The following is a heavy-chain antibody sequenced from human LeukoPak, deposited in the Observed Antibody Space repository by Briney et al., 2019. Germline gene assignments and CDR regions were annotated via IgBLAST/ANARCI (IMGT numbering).Heavy chain of an antibody. Sequence: PSETLSLTCTVSGGSISSYYWSWIRQPPGKGLEWVGYIYTSGSTNYNPSLKSRVTISVDTSKNQFSLKLSSVTAADTAVYYCASLIDPRYSSSWYYFDYWGRGTLVTVSS. CDR3: ASLIDPRYSSSWYYFDY. D-gene: IGHD6-13*01. CDR1: GGSISSYY. V-gene: IGHV4-4*09. J-gene: IGHJ4*02. CDR2: IYTSGST.